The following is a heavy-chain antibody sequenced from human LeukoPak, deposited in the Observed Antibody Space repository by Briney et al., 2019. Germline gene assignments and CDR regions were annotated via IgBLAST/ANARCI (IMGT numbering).Heavy chain of an antibody. CDR3: AGWYYYGSGKNWFDP. V-gene: IGHV4-59*13. J-gene: IGHJ5*02. D-gene: IGHD3-10*01. Sequence: SETLSLTCTVSGGSLSNYYWSWFRQPPGKGLEWIGYIYYSGSTNYNPSLKSRVTISVDTSKNQFSLKLSSVTAADTAVYYCAGWYYYGSGKNWFDPWGQGTLVTVSS. CDR1: GGSLSNYY. CDR2: IYYSGST.